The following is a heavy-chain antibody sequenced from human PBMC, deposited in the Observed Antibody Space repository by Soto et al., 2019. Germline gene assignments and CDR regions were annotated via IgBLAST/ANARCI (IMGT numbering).Heavy chain of an antibody. D-gene: IGHD2-21*02. CDR1: GGSFSGYY. CDR2: INHSGST. Sequence: PSETLSLTCAVYGGSFSGYYWSWIRQPPGKGLEWIGEINHSGSTNYNPSLKSRVTISVDTSKNQFSLKLSSVTAADTAVYYCARATEEGVVVTATSFDYWGQGTLVPVSS. J-gene: IGHJ4*02. V-gene: IGHV4-34*01. CDR3: ARATEEGVVVTATSFDY.